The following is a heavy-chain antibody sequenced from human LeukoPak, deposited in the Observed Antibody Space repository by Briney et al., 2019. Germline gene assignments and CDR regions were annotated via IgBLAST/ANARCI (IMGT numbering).Heavy chain of an antibody. CDR2: IIPIFGTA. D-gene: IGHD3-10*01. CDR3: ASMVRGVKNYDY. J-gene: IGHJ4*02. Sequence: ASVKVSCKASGGTFSSYAISWVRQAPGQGLEWMGGIIPIFGTANYAQKFQGRVTITADKSTSTAYMELSSLRSEDTAVYYCASMVRGVKNYDYWGQGTLVTVSS. V-gene: IGHV1-69*06. CDR1: GGTFSSYA.